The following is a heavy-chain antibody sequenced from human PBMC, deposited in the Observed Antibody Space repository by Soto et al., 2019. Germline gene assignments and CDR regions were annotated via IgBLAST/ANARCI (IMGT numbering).Heavy chain of an antibody. V-gene: IGHV3-7*03. CDR3: AAYCYTMTCTHFHGYS. CDR1: GFRFRDYW. CDR2: IKQDESDK. J-gene: IGHJ5*02. Sequence: GGSLRLSCAVSGFRFRDYWMSWVRQAPGKGLEWVANIKQDESDKYYVDSVKGRFTISRDNARNALYLQMNSLRVEDTAVYYCAAYCYTMTCTHFHGYSWGQGTQVTVSS. D-gene: IGHD3-16*02.